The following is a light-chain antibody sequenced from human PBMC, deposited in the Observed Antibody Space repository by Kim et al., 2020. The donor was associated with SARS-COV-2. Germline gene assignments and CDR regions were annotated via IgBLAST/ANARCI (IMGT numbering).Light chain of an antibody. CDR3: QAWDSSTAV. V-gene: IGLV3-1*01. J-gene: IGLJ2*01. CDR2: QDS. CDR1: KLGDKY. Sequence: GAPGQTASITCSGDKLGDKYACWYQQKPGQSPVLVIYQDSKRPSGIPERFSGSNSGNTATLTISGTQAMDEADYYCQAWDSSTAVFGGGTKLTVL.